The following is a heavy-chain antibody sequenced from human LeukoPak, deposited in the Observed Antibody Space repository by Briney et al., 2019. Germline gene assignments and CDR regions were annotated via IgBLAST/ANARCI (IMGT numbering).Heavy chain of an antibody. CDR1: GFKLSSYN. Sequence: PGGSLRLSCAASGFKLSSYNMNWVRQAPGKGLEWISYISTGSGTIYYADFVKGRFTVSRDNAKNSLFLQMNSLRDEDTAVYYCARSLNPPFDYWGQGTLVTVST. D-gene: IGHD1-14*01. V-gene: IGHV3-48*02. J-gene: IGHJ4*02. CDR3: ARSLNPPFDY. CDR2: ISTGSGTI.